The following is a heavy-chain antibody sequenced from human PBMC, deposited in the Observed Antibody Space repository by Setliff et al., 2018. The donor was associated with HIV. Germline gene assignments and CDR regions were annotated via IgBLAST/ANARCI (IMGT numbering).Heavy chain of an antibody. CDR1: GFTFSTFW. CDR3: ARDLVWPYSSRWYDAFDI. V-gene: IGHV3-7*03. CDR2: IKPDGSEK. Sequence: PWGSLRLSCAASGFTFSTFWMSWVRQAPGKGLEWVANIKPDGSEKYYVDSVKGRFTISRDNAKNSLYLQMNSLRAEDTAVYYCARDLVWPYSSRWYDAFDIWGQGTMVTVSS. D-gene: IGHD6-13*01. J-gene: IGHJ3*02.